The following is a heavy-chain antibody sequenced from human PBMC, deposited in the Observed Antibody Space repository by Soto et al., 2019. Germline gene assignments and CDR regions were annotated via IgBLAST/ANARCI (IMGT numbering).Heavy chain of an antibody. V-gene: IGHV3-23*01. CDR3: GKDYSSGYYAFDI. J-gene: IGHJ3*02. Sequence: GGSLRLSCAPSGFTFTTYAMSWVRQAPGKGLEWVSSISSGGDRYYSDSVKGRFTISRDSSKNTLYLEMKNLGAEDTATFFCGKDYSSGYYAFDIWGPGNMGTVPS. CDR1: GFTFTTYA. D-gene: IGHD3-22*01. CDR2: ISSGGDR.